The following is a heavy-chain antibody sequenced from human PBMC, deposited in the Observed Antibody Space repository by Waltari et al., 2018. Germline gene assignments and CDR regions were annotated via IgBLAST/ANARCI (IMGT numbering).Heavy chain of an antibody. CDR1: GFTFGDYA. CDR3: TRGGPGYSYGYDYYYMDV. V-gene: IGHV3-49*04. Sequence: EVQLVESGGGLVQPGRSLRLSCTASGFTFGDYAMSWVRQAPGTGPGWVGFIRSKAYGGTTEYAASVKGRFTISRDDSKSIAYLQMNSLKTEDTAVYYCTRGGPGYSYGYDYYYMDVWGKGTTVTVSS. D-gene: IGHD5-18*01. J-gene: IGHJ6*03. CDR2: IRSKAYGGTT.